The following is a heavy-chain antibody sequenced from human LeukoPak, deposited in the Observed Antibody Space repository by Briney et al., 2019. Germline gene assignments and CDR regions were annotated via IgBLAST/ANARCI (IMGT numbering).Heavy chain of an antibody. D-gene: IGHD6-19*01. CDR1: GYTFTGYY. Sequence: ASVKVSCKASGYTFTGYYMHWVRQAPGQGLEWMGWISAYNGNTNYAQKLQGRVTMTTDTSTSTAYMELRSLRSDDTAVYYCARDTGWYSSGWFLDYWGQGTLVTVSS. CDR3: ARDTGWYSSGWFLDY. J-gene: IGHJ4*02. CDR2: ISAYNGNT. V-gene: IGHV1-18*04.